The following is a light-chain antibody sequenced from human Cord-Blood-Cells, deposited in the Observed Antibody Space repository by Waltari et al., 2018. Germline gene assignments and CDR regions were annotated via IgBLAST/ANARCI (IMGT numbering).Light chain of an antibody. CDR2: WAS. Sequence: DIVMTQSPDSLAVSLGERATINCKSSQSVLYSSNNKKYLAWYQQKQGQPPKLLIYWASTRESGVPDRFSGSGSGTDFTLTISSLQAEDVAVYYCQQYYSTPFTFGPGTKVDIK. CDR3: QQYYSTPFT. V-gene: IGKV4-1*01. CDR1: QSVLYSSNNKKY. J-gene: IGKJ3*01.